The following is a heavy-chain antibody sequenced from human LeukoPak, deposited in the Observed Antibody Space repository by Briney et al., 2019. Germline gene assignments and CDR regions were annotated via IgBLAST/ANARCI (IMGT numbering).Heavy chain of an antibody. V-gene: IGHV1-18*01. CDR2: ISAYNGNT. J-gene: IGHJ2*01. CDR1: GYTFTSYG. CDR3: ARELSGWNGLYWYFDL. Sequence: ASVKVSCKASGYTFTSYGISWVRQAPGQGLEWMGWISAYNGNTNYAQKLQGRVTMTTDTSTSTAYMELRSLRSDDTAVYYCARELSGWNGLYWYFDLWGRGTLVTVSS. D-gene: IGHD6-19*01.